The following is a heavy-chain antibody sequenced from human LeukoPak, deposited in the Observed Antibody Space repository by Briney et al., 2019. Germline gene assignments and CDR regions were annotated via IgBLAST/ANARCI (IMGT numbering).Heavy chain of an antibody. D-gene: IGHD1-14*01. J-gene: IGHJ4*02. V-gene: IGHV4-59*08. CDR1: GGSISSYY. Sequence: PSETLSPTCTVSGGSISSYYWSWIRQPPGKGLEWIGYIYYSGSTNYNPSLKSRVTISVDTSKNQFSLKLSSVTAADTAVYYCARRGVATNLFDHWGQGTLVTVSS. CDR3: ARRGVATNLFDH. CDR2: IYYSGST.